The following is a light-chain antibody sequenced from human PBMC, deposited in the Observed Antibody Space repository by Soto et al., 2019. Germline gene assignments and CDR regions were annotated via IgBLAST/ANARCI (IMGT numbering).Light chain of an antibody. CDR3: QQSYTLPRT. CDR1: QNIRSY. CDR2: AAS. Sequence: DIQMTQSPSSLSASVGDRVTITCRASQNIRSYLNWYHQERGKAPNLLSYAASTLQSGVPSRFSGSGSGPDFTLTISSLQPEDFGNYYFQQSYTLPRTFGQGTEVEIK. V-gene: IGKV1-39*01. J-gene: IGKJ1*01.